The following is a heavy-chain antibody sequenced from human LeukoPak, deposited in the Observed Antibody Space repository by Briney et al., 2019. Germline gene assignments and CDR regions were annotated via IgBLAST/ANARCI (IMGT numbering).Heavy chain of an antibody. CDR2: ISFSGTT. CDR1: GASINTVDYN. CDR3: AKDQGYSRKFDP. V-gene: IGHV4-39*07. J-gene: IGHJ5*02. Sequence: SETLSLTCTVSGASINTVDYNWAWIRQPPGKGLEWIGSISFSGTTYYNPSLESRLTMSLDTSKNQFSLILHSMTAADTALYYCAKDQGYSRKFDPWGQGTLVTVSS. D-gene: IGHD5-18*01.